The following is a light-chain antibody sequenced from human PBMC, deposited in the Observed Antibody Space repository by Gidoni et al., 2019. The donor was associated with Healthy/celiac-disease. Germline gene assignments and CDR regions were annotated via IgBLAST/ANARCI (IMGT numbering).Light chain of an antibody. CDR2: LGS. CDR1: QSLLHSNGYNY. J-gene: IGKJ1*01. Sequence: IVVTPFPLSLPVTPGEPASISCRSSQSLLHSNGYNYLDWYLQKPGQSPQLLIYLGSNRASGVPDRFSGSGSGTDFTLKISRVEAEDVGVYYCMQALQTPWTFGQGTKVEIK. CDR3: MQALQTPWT. V-gene: IGKV2-28*01.